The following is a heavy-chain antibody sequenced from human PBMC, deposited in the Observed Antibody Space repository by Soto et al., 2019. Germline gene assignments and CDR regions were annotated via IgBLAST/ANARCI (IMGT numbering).Heavy chain of an antibody. CDR3: ARDLAVGLVDY. D-gene: IGHD6-19*01. CDR1: GYTFTSYG. Sequence: QVQLVQSGAEVKKPGASVKVSCKASGYTFTSYGISWVRQAPGQGLEWMGWISAYNGNTKYAQKRQRRVTMTTDTSTSTAYMEVRSLRSDDTAVYCCARDLAVGLVDYWGQGTLVTVSS. CDR2: ISAYNGNT. J-gene: IGHJ4*02. V-gene: IGHV1-18*01.